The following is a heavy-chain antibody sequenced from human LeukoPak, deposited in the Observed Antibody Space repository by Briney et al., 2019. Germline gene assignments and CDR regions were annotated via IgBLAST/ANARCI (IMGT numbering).Heavy chain of an antibody. CDR3: ARQFCSSTSCYKAIDY. V-gene: IGHV5-51*01. CDR2: IYPGDSDT. D-gene: IGHD2-2*02. CDR1: GYSFTSYW. Sequence: PGESLKISCRGSGYSFTSYWIGWVRQMPGKGLEWMGIIYPGDSDTRYSPSFQGQVTISADKSISTAYLQWSSLKASDTAMCYCARQFCSSTSCYKAIDYWGQGTLVTVSS. J-gene: IGHJ4*02.